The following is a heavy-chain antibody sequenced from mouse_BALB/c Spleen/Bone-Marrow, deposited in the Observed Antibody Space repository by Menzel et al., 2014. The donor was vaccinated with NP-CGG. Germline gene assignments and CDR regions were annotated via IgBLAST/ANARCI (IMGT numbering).Heavy chain of an antibody. CDR3: VRSDY. J-gene: IGHJ2*01. CDR2: INPSTGYT. Sequence: VQLQQSGTELAKPGASVKMSCKASGYTFTTHWIHWVKQGPGQGLEWIGYINPSTGYTGYNQKFKDKATLTADKSSSTAYMQLISLISEDSAVYYCVRSDYWGQGTTLTVSS. V-gene: IGHV1-7*01. CDR1: GYTFTTHW.